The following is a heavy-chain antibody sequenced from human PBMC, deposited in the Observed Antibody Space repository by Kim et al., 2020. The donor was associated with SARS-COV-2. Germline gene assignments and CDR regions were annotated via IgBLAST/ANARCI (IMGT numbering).Heavy chain of an antibody. CDR1: GFTVSSNY. Sequence: GGSLRLSCAASGFTVSSNYMSWVRQAPGKGLEWVSVIYSGGSTYYADSVKGRFTISRDNSKNTLYLQMNSLRAEDTAVYYCARNFYYDRVRGGFDYWGQGTLVTVSS. J-gene: IGHJ4*02. D-gene: IGHD3-22*01. CDR3: ARNFYYDRVRGGFDY. V-gene: IGHV3-53*01. CDR2: IYSGGST.